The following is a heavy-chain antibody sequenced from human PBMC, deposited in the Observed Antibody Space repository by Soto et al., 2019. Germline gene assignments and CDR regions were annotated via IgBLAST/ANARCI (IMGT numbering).Heavy chain of an antibody. V-gene: IGHV3-15*01. D-gene: IGHD3-3*01. Sequence: GGSLRLSCAASGFTFSSTLMSWVRQSPGKGLEWVGRIKSKSDGGTTDYAASVKGRFTISRDDSNNTLYLQMNSLKSEDTAVYYCTTFFEVYWGPGTLVTVSS. CDR1: GFTFSSTL. J-gene: IGHJ4*02. CDR2: IKSKSDGGTT. CDR3: TTFFEVY.